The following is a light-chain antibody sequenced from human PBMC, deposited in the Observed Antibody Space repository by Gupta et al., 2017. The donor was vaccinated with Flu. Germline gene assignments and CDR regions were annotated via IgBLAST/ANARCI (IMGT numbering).Light chain of an antibody. CDR3: SSYTSSSTFYV. CDR2: DVS. Sequence: ISCTGTSSDVGGYNYVSWYQQHPGKAPKLMIYDVSNRPSGVSNRFSGSKSGNTASLTISGLQAEDEADYYCSSYTSSSTFYVFGTGTKVTVL. V-gene: IGLV2-14*04. CDR1: SSDVGGYNY. J-gene: IGLJ1*01.